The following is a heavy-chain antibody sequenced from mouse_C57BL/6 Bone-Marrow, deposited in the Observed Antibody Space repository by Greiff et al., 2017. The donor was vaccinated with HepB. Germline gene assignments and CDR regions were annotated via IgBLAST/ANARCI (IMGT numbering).Heavy chain of an antibody. D-gene: IGHD1-1*01. CDR2: IGPENGDT. Sequence: EVQLQQSGAELVRPGASVKLSCTASGFNIKDDYMHWVKQRPEQGLEWIGWIGPENGDTDYATKFQGKATITADTSSNTAYLQLSSLTSEDTAVYYCTAHYGSSCRFAYWGQGTLVTVSA. J-gene: IGHJ3*01. CDR3: TAHYGSSCRFAY. V-gene: IGHV14-4*01. CDR1: GFNIKDDY.